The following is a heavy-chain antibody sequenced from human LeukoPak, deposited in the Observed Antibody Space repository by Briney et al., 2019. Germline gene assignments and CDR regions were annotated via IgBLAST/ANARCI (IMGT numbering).Heavy chain of an antibody. V-gene: IGHV3-9*01. Sequence: GGSLRLSCAASGFTFDDYAMHWVRQAPGKGLEWVSGISWNSGSIGYADSVKGRFTISRDNAKNSLYLQMNSLRAEDTAVYYCARLDCGDYGTYGMDVWGQGTTVTVSS. CDR2: ISWNSGSI. D-gene: IGHD4-17*01. J-gene: IGHJ6*02. CDR1: GFTFDDYA. CDR3: ARLDCGDYGTYGMDV.